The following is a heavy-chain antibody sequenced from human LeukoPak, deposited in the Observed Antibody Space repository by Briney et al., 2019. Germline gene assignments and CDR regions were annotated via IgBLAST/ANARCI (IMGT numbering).Heavy chain of an antibody. J-gene: IGHJ6*03. CDR2: ISGSGGST. CDR3: AKHTAMGVLYMDV. Sequence: GESLKISCAASGFTFSSYAMSWVRQAPGKGLEWVSAISGSGGSTYYADSVKGRFTISRDNSKNTLYLQMNSLRAEDTAVYYCAKHTAMGVLYMDVWGKGTTVTVSS. D-gene: IGHD5-18*01. CDR1: GFTFSSYA. V-gene: IGHV3-23*01.